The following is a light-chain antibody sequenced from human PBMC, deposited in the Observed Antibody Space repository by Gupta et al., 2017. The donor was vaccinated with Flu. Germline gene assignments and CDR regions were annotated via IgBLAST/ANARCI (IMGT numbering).Light chain of an antibody. J-gene: IGKJ1*01. V-gene: IGKV4-1*01. CDR1: QNVLYVSNNKSY. CDR2: WAS. Sequence: DIVMTQSPDSLAVSLGERATINCKSSQNVLYVSNNKSYVAWYQQKPGQPPELLINWASSRESGVPDRFSGSGSATDFSLTSSSLQAEDVAVYYCQQYFSTPWTFGQGTSVEI. CDR3: QQYFSTPWT.